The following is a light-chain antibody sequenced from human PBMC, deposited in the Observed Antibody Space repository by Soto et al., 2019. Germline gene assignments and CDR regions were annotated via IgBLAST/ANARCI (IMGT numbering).Light chain of an antibody. V-gene: IGKV2-30*02. Sequence: DVVMTQSPLSLPVTLGQPASISCRSSQSLIHSDGNTYLNWFQQRPGQSPRSLIHEVSDRDSGVPDRFSGSGSGPDFTLKISRVEAEDVGVYYCMQGTHRPWTFGQGTEVEIK. CDR2: EVS. CDR3: MQGTHRPWT. J-gene: IGKJ1*01. CDR1: QSLIHSDGNTY.